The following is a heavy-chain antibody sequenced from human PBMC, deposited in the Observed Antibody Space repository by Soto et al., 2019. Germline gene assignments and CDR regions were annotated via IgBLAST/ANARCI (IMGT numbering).Heavy chain of an antibody. D-gene: IGHD2-15*01. CDR1: GFNFNSYT. Sequence: WWSLRLSCSASGFNFNSYTINWVRQAPGKRLEWLSSISSSGYIFSTDSVRGRFTISRDNAKNSVYLQINSLRAEDTAVYFCAGDCSGGSCYPGMDVWGQGTTVTVSS. J-gene: IGHJ6*02. CDR3: AGDCSGGSCYPGMDV. CDR2: ISSSGYI. V-gene: IGHV3-21*01.